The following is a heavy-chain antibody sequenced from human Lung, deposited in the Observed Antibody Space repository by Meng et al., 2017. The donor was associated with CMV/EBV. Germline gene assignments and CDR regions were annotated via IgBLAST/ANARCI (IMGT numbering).Heavy chain of an antibody. CDR1: GFPFRSYA. CDR3: ARARATGTDNSSPDS. CDR2: VSHHGRNK. D-gene: IGHD6-13*01. V-gene: IGHV3-30*04. Sequence: SCAASGFPFRSYAMHWVRQAPGKGLEWVAVVSHHGRNKYYADSVKGRFTISRDNSKNTLYLHMNSLRAEDSAVFYCARARATGTDNSSPDSWGQGXLVTVSS. J-gene: IGHJ4*02.